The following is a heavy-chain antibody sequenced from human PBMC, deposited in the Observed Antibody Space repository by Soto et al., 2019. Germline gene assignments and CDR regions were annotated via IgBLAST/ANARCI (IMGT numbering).Heavy chain of an antibody. CDR2: ISGSGGST. CDR1: GLTFSCYA. Sequence: GVLRLSCAASGLTFSCYAMSWVRQAPGKGQEWVSAISGSGGSTYYADSVKGRFTISRDNSKNTLYLQMNSLRAEDTAVYYCAKLVYYYDSSGSPTPFLDYWGQGTLVTVSS. D-gene: IGHD3-22*01. CDR3: AKLVYYYDSSGSPTPFLDY. V-gene: IGHV3-23*01. J-gene: IGHJ4*02.